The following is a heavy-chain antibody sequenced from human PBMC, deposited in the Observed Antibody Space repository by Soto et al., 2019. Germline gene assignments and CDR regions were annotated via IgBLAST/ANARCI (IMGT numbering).Heavy chain of an antibody. Sequence: EVQLVESGGGLVKPGGSLRLSCAASGFTFSSYSMNWVRQAPGKGLEWVSSISSSSSYIYYADSVKGRFTISRDNAKNSLYLQMNGLRAEDTAVYYCVSDIVVVVAATPGYFDLWGRGTLVTVSS. V-gene: IGHV3-21*01. J-gene: IGHJ2*01. D-gene: IGHD2-15*01. CDR3: VSDIVVVVAATPGYFDL. CDR2: ISSSSSYI. CDR1: GFTFSSYS.